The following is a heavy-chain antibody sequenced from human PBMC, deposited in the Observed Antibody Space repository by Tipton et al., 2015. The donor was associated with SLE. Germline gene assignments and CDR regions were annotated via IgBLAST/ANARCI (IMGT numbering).Heavy chain of an antibody. CDR2: VNGGGVGT. CDR1: GFTFSSYA. CDR3: AKGISAAATFDY. Sequence: SLRLSCAASGFTFSSYAMTWVRQAPGKGLEWVSAVNGGGVGTYYADSVKGRFTISRDNSKNTLYLQMDSLRAEDTGVYYCAKGISAAATFDYWGQGTLVTVSS. D-gene: IGHD6-25*01. J-gene: IGHJ4*02. V-gene: IGHV3-23*01.